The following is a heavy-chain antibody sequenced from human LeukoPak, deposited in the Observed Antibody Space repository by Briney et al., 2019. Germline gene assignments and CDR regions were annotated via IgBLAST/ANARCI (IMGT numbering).Heavy chain of an antibody. V-gene: IGHV4-34*01. CDR2: INHSGST. D-gene: IGHD3-9*01. Sequence: SETLSLICAVYGGSFSGYYWSWIRQPPGKGLEWIGEINHSGSTNYNPSLKSRVTISVDTSKNQFSLKLSSVTAADTAVYYCARGKRGYDILTGYYSSLLPFNYFDYWGQGTLVTVSS. J-gene: IGHJ4*02. CDR1: GGSFSGYY. CDR3: ARGKRGYDILTGYYSSLLPFNYFDY.